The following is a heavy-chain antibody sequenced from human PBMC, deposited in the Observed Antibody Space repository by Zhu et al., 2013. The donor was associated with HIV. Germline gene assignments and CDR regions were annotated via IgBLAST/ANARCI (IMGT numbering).Heavy chain of an antibody. CDR1: GYTFSSYD. J-gene: IGHJ4*02. CDR2: MNPKSDNA. D-gene: IGHD3-22*01. CDR3: ARGRWDSNGYYSY. V-gene: IGHV1-8*01. Sequence: QLVQSGAEVKKPGASVKVSCKASGYTFSSYDINWVRQATGQGLEWMGWMNPKSDNAGYAQKFQGRVTMTRNISISTAYMELNSLTSEDTAVYYCARGRWDSNGYYSYRGQGTLVTVSS.